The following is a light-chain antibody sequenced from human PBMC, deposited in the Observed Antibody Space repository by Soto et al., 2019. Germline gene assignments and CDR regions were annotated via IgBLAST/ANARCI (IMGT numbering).Light chain of an antibody. CDR1: QIVSGY. CDR2: DAT. V-gene: IGKV3-11*01. Sequence: DILLTQSPATLSLSPGERSTLSCRASQIVSGYLAWSQQKPGQAPRLLIYDATSRATGIPARFSGSGSGTDFTPTITSLEPGDLAVHYCQQRSNRPQLTFGGGTKVDIK. CDR3: QQRSNRPQLT. J-gene: IGKJ4*01.